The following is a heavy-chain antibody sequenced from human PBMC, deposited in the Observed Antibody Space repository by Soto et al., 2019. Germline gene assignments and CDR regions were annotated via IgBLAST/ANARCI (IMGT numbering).Heavy chain of an antibody. Sequence: SETLSLTCAVSGYSVSSSNWWGWIRQPPGKGLEWIGYIYYSGTTYYNPSLKSRVTMSVDTSKNQFSLKLTSVTAVDTAVYYCARHQSHSSSYVDPWGQGTLVTVSS. V-gene: IGHV4-28*01. J-gene: IGHJ5*02. CDR3: ARHQSHSSSYVDP. CDR1: GYSVSSSNW. D-gene: IGHD6-13*01. CDR2: IYYSGTT.